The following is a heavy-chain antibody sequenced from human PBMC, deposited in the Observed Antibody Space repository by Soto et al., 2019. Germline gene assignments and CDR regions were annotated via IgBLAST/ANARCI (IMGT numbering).Heavy chain of an antibody. D-gene: IGHD6-13*01. CDR3: AHIPRAIAAAGLFDP. V-gene: IGHV2-5*02. Sequence: SGPTLVNPTQTLTLTWTVSGFSLSTSGVGVGWIRQPPGKALEWLALIYWDDDKRYSPSLKSRLTITKDTSNNQVVLTMTNMDPVDIASFYSAHIPRAIAAAGLFDPWGQGTLVTVSS. CDR2: IYWDDDK. J-gene: IGHJ5*02. CDR1: GFSLSTSGVG.